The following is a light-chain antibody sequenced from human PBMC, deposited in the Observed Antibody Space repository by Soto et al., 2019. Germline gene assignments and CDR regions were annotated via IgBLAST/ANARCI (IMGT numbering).Light chain of an antibody. CDR3: SSYTSSSTLYV. CDR1: SSDVGGYNY. Sequence: QSALTRPASVSGSPGQSITISCTGTSSDVGGYNYVSWYQQHPGKAPKLMIYDVSNRPSGVSNRFSGSKSGNTASLTISGLQAEDEADYYCSSYTSSSTLYVFGNGTTVTVL. J-gene: IGLJ1*01. V-gene: IGLV2-14*01. CDR2: DVS.